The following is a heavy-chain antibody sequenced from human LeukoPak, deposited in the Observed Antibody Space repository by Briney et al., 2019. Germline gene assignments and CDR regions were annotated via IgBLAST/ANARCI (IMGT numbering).Heavy chain of an antibody. CDR3: ARAIYDSSGYYYGGYGMDV. Sequence: SETLSLTCTVSGGSVSSGSYYWSWIRQPPGKGLEWIGYIYYSGGTNYNPSLKSRVTISVDTSKNQFSLQLNSVTPEDTAVYYCARAIYDSSGYYYGGYGMDVWGQGTTVTVSS. J-gene: IGHJ6*02. V-gene: IGHV4-61*01. CDR1: GGSVSSGSYY. D-gene: IGHD3-22*01. CDR2: IYYSGGT.